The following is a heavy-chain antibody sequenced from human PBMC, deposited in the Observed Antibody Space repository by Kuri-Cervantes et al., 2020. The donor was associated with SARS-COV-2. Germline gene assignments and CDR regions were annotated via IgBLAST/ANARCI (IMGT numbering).Heavy chain of an antibody. Sequence: ASVKVSCKASGYTFTSYYMHWVRQAPGQGLEWMGIINPSGGSTNYAQKFQGRVTITTDESTSTAYMELSSLRSEDTAVYYCARATGPPGYFDYWGQGTLVTVSS. CDR1: GYTFTSYY. CDR3: ARATGPPGYFDY. V-gene: IGHV1-46*01. J-gene: IGHJ4*02. CDR2: INPSGGST.